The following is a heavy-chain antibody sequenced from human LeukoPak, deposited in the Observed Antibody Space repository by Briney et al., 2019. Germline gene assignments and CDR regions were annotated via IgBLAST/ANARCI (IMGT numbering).Heavy chain of an antibody. CDR3: ARSNWYSSSWIDY. J-gene: IGHJ4*02. D-gene: IGHD6-13*01. CDR2: INHSGST. CDR1: GGSLSGYY. V-gene: IGHV4-34*01. Sequence: PSETLSLTCAVYGGSLSGYYWSWIRQPPGKGLEWIGEINHSGSTNYNPSLKSRVTISVDTSKNQFSLKLSSVTAADTAVYYCARSNWYSSSWIDYWGQGTLVTVSS.